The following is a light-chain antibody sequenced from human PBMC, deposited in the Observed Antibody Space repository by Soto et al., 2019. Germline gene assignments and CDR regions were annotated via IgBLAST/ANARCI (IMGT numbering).Light chain of an antibody. CDR3: QSYDTSLSGVV. CDR2: GNN. Sequence: QSVLTQPPSVSGAPGLRVTISCTGSSSNIGAGYDVHWYQQLPGTAPKLLIHGNNNRPSGVPDRFSGSKSGTSASLAITGLQAEDEADYDCQSYDTSLSGVVFGGGTKLTVL. V-gene: IGLV1-40*01. J-gene: IGLJ3*02. CDR1: SSNIGAGYD.